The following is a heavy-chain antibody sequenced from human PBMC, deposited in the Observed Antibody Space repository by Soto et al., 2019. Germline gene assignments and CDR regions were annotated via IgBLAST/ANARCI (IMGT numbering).Heavy chain of an antibody. CDR1: GYTFTSYA. CDR2: INAGNGNT. Sequence: ASVKVSCKASGYTFTSYAMHWVRQAPGQRLEWMGWINAGNGNTKYSQKFQGRVTIARDTSASTAYMELSSLRSEDTAVYYCARSIVVVTAADYWGQGTLVTVSS. CDR3: ARSIVVVTAADY. V-gene: IGHV1-3*01. D-gene: IGHD2-21*02. J-gene: IGHJ4*02.